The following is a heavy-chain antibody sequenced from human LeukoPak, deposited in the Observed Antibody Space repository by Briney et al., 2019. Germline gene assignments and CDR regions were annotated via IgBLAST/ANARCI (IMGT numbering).Heavy chain of an antibody. V-gene: IGHV6-1*01. Sequence: SQTLSLTCAISGDSVSSNSAAWNWIRQSPSRGLEWLGRTYYRSKWYNDYAVSVKSRITINPDTSKNQFSLQLNSVTPEDTAVYYCARGGNFYDILTGPPLYGMDVWGQGTTVTVSS. CDR3: ARGGNFYDILTGPPLYGMDV. CDR2: TYYRSKWYN. D-gene: IGHD3-9*01. J-gene: IGHJ6*02. CDR1: GDSVSSNSAA.